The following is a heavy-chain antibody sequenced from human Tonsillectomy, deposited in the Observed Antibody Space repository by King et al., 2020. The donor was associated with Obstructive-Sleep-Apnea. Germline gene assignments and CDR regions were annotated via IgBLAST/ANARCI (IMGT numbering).Heavy chain of an antibody. D-gene: IGHD6-13*01. CDR3: ARGSSSWPFYYYYGMDV. J-gene: IGHJ6*02. V-gene: IGHV1-69*09. CDR2: IIPILGIA. Sequence: QLVQSGAEVKKPGSSVKVSCKASGGTFSSYAISWVRQAPGQGLEWMGRIIPILGIANYAQKFQGRVTITADKSTSTAYMELSSLRSEDTAVYYCARGSSSWPFYYYYGMDVWGQGTTVTVSS. CDR1: GGTFSSYA.